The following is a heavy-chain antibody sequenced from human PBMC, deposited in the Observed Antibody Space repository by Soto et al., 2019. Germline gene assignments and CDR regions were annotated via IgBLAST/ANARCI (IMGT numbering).Heavy chain of an antibody. CDR1: GFTFSSYA. J-gene: IGHJ6*02. CDR2: ISSSGSTI. V-gene: IGHV3-48*03. Sequence: PGGSLRLSCAASGFTFSSYAMSWVRQAPGKGLEWVSYISSSGSTIYYADSVKGRFTISRDNAKNSLYLQMNSLRAEDTAVYYCASRYSYGYYGMDVWGQGTTVTVSS. CDR3: ASRYSYGYYGMDV. D-gene: IGHD5-18*01.